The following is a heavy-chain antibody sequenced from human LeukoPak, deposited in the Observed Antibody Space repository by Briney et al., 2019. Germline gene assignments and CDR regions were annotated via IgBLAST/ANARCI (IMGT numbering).Heavy chain of an antibody. Sequence: PSETLSFTCTVSGGSISNYYWSWIRQSPEQGLEWIGYIHDSGSTNYNPSLKSRVTISVDTSKNQFSLKLSSVTAADTAVYYCARLDAAAGRYLQFFYWGQGTLVTVSS. J-gene: IGHJ4*02. D-gene: IGHD5-24*01. CDR1: GGSISNYY. CDR2: IHDSGST. CDR3: ARLDAAAGRYLQFFY. V-gene: IGHV4-59*08.